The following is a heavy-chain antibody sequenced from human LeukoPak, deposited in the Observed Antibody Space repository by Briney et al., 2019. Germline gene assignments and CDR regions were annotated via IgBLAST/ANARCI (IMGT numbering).Heavy chain of an antibody. CDR1: GYRFTNYW. CDR2: IDPSDSYT. Sequence: GESLKISCKGSGYRFTNYWISWVRQMPGKGLEWMGRIDPSDSYTNYSPSFQGHVTISADKSISTAYLQWSSLKASDTAMYYCASSAIAARLGYWGQGTLVTVSS. CDR3: ASSAIAARLGY. V-gene: IGHV5-10-1*01. J-gene: IGHJ4*02. D-gene: IGHD6-6*01.